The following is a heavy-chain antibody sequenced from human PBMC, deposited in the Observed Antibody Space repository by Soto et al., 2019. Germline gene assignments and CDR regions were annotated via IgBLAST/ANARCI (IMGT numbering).Heavy chain of an antibody. CDR3: ARRWGGYSGYDNRNDY. J-gene: IGHJ4*02. CDR2: IYYSGST. CDR1: GGSISSSSYY. Sequence: QLQLQESGPGLVKPSETLSLTCTVSGGSISSSSYYWGWIRQPPGKGLEWIGSIYYSGSTYYNPSLKIRVTISVDTSKNQFSLKLSSVTAADTAVYYCARRWGGYSGYDNRNDYWGQGTLVTVSS. V-gene: IGHV4-39*01. D-gene: IGHD5-12*01.